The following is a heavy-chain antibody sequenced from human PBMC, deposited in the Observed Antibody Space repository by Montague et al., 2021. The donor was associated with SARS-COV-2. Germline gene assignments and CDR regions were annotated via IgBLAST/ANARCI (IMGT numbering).Heavy chain of an antibody. J-gene: IGHJ5*02. CDR1: GGSISSYY. CDR2: IYYSGST. CDR3: AGVPALLWFGERGYWFDP. Sequence: SETLSLTCTVSGGSISSYYWSWIRQPPGKGLEWIGYIYYSGSTNYNPSLKSRVPRSVDTSKNQCSLKLSSVTAADTAVYYCAGVPALLWFGERGYWFDPWGQGTLVTVSS. D-gene: IGHD3-10*01. V-gene: IGHV4-59*01.